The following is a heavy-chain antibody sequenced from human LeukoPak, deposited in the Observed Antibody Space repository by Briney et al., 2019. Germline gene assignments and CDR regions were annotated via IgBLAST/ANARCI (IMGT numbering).Heavy chain of an antibody. V-gene: IGHV1-46*01. Sequence: ASVKVSCKASVYTFTSYYMHWVRQAPGQGLEWMGIINPSGGSTSYAQKFQGRVTMTRDMSTSTVYMELSSLRSEDTAVYYCARGGSYYYDSSGYSIDYWGQGTLVTVSS. D-gene: IGHD3-22*01. J-gene: IGHJ4*02. CDR2: INPSGGST. CDR3: ARGGSYYYDSSGYSIDY. CDR1: VYTFTSYY.